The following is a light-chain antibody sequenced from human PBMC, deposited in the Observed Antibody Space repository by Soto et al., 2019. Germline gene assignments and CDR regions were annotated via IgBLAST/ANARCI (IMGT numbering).Light chain of an antibody. CDR2: GAS. V-gene: IGKV3-20*01. J-gene: IGKJ4*01. CDR1: QSVSSSY. Sequence: EIVLTQSPGTLSLTPGERATLSCRASQSVSSSYLAWYQQKPGQAPRLLIYGASSRATGIPDRFSGSGSGTDFTLTISRLEPEDFAVYYCQQYGCSQLTFGGGTKVEIK. CDR3: QQYGCSQLT.